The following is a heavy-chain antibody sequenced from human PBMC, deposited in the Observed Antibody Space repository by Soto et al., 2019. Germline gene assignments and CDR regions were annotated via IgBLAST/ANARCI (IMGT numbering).Heavy chain of an antibody. CDR1: GGTFSSYT. CDR3: AGPRRNYDFWSGYYTGGSYYYYYMDV. V-gene: IGHV1-69*02. Sequence: GASVKVSCKASGGTFSSYTISWVRQAPGQGLEWMGRIIPILGIANYAQKFQGRVTITADKSTSTAYMELNSLRSEDTAVYYCAGPRRNYDFWSGYYTGGSYYYYYMDVWGKGTTVTVSS. J-gene: IGHJ6*03. CDR2: IIPILGIA. D-gene: IGHD3-3*01.